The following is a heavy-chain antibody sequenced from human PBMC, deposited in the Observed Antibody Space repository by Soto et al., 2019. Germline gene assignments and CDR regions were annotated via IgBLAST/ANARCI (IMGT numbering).Heavy chain of an antibody. V-gene: IGHV1-69*13. J-gene: IGHJ6*02. CDR2: IIPIFGTA. D-gene: IGHD3-22*01. CDR1: GGTFSSYA. Sequence: SVKVSCKASGGTFSSYAISWVRQAPGQGLEWMGGIIPIFGTANYAQKFQGRVTITADESTSTAYMELSSLRSEDTAVYYCAREWIGYDSSGYYYYYYGMDVWGQGTTVTVS. CDR3: AREWIGYDSSGYYYYYYGMDV.